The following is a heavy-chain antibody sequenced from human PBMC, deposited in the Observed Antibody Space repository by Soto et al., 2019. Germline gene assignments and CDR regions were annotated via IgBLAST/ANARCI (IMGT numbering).Heavy chain of an antibody. CDR1: GYTFTSYA. CDR3: GGGGYRTSSMGY. D-gene: IGHD6-6*01. J-gene: IGHJ4*02. CDR2: INAGNGNT. Sequence: ASVKVSCKASGYTFTSYAMHWVRQAPGQRLEWMGWINAGNGNTKYSQKFQGRVTITRDTSASTAYMELSSLRSEDTAVYYCGGGGYRTSSMGYWGQETRVTVSS. V-gene: IGHV1-3*01.